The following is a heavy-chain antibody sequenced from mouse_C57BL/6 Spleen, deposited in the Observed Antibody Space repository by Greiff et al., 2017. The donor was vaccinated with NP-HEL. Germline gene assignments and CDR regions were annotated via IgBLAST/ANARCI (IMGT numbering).Heavy chain of an antibody. CDR1: GYAFSSSW. CDR2: IYPGDGDT. J-gene: IGHJ2*01. V-gene: IGHV1-82*01. D-gene: IGHD1-1*01. CDR3: ARSDTTVVATDY. Sequence: QVHVKQSGPELVKPGASVKISCKASGYAFSSSWMNWVKQRPGKGLEWIGRIYPGDGDTNYNGKFKGKATLTADKSSSTAYMQLSSLTSEDSAVYFCARSDTTVVATDYWGQGTTLTVSS.